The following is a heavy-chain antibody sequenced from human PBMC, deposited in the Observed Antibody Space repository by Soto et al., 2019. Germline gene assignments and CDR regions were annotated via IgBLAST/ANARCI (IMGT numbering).Heavy chain of an antibody. CDR3: ARDGGYGDYFDY. V-gene: IGHV4-59*01. Sequence: SETLSLTCTVSGGSISSYYWSWIRQPPGKGLEWIGYIYYSGSTNYNPSLKSRVTISVDTSKNQFSLKLSSVTAADTAVYYCARDGGYGDYFDYWGQGTLVTVS. D-gene: IGHD4-17*01. J-gene: IGHJ4*02. CDR1: GGSISSYY. CDR2: IYYSGST.